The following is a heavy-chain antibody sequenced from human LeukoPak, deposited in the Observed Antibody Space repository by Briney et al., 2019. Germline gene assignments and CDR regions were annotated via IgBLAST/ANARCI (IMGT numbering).Heavy chain of an antibody. CDR2: ISKGAKNK. CDR1: GFTFINYA. CDR3: ATDYEYGSGSYYNRFDF. J-gene: IGHJ4*02. V-gene: IGHV3-30*09. D-gene: IGHD3-10*01. Sequence: GGSLRLSCAASGFTFINYAVHWVRQAPGKGLEWVAVISKGAKNKDYADSVKGRFAISRDDSKNILYLQMNSLGAEDTAVYYCATDYEYGSGSYYNRFDFWGQGTLATVSS.